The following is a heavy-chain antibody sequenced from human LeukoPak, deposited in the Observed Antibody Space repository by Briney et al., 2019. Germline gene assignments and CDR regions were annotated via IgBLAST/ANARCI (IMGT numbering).Heavy chain of an antibody. J-gene: IGHJ4*02. CDR2: ISSSSSYI. CDR1: GFTFSSYS. D-gene: IGHD3-10*01. CDR3: ARGPMVRTNLFDY. Sequence: GGSLRLSCAASGFTFSSYSMNWVRQAPGKGLEWVSSISSSSSYIYYADSVKGRFTISRDNAKNSLYLQMNSLRAEDTAVYYCARGPMVRTNLFDYWGQGTLVTVSS. V-gene: IGHV3-21*01.